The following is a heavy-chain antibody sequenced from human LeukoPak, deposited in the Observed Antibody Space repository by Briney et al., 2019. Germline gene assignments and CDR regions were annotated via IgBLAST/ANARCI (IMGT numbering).Heavy chain of an antibody. D-gene: IGHD6-13*01. CDR2: IYYSGST. J-gene: IGHJ4*02. V-gene: IGHV4-39*01. Sequence: TFSTYAMSWIRQAPGKGLEWIGSIYYSGSTYYNPSLNSRVTMFVDTSKNQFSLELTSVTAADTAVYFCARHATIAAAGDYWGQGTLVTVSS. CDR3: ARHATIAAAGDY. CDR1: TFSTYA.